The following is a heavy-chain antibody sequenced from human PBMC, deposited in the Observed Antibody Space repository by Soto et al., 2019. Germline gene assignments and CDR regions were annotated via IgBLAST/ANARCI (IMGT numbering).Heavy chain of an antibody. J-gene: IGHJ3*02. Sequence: QVQLQQWGAGLLKPSETLSLTCAVYGGSFSGYYWSWIRQPPGKGLEWIGEINHSGSTNYNPSLKIRVTISVDTSKNQFSLKLSSVTAADTAVYYCASTGYSSGWYKAAFDIWGQGTMVTVSS. CDR3: ASTGYSSGWYKAAFDI. V-gene: IGHV4-34*01. CDR1: GGSFSGYY. D-gene: IGHD6-19*01. CDR2: INHSGST.